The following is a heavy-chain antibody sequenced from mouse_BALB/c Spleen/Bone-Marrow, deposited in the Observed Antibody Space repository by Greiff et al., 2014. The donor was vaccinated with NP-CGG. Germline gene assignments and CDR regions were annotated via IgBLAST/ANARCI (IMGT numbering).Heavy chain of an antibody. V-gene: IGHV5-6-3*01. CDR1: GFTFSSYG. Sequence: EVQGVESGGGLVQPGGSLKLSCAASGFTFSSYGMSWVRQTPDKRLVLVATINSNGGSTYYPDSVKGRFTISRDNAKNTLYLQMSSLKSEDTAMYYCARVWYFDYWGQGTSLTVSS. J-gene: IGHJ2*03. CDR3: ARVWYFDY. CDR2: INSNGGST.